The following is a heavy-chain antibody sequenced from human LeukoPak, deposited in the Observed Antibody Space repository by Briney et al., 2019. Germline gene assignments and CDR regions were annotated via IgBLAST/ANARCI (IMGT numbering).Heavy chain of an antibody. CDR1: GGSFSGYY. Sequence: SETLSLTCAVYGGSFSGYYWSWIRQPPGKGLEWIGEINHSGSTNYNPSLKSRATISIDTSKNQFSLKLSSVTAADTAVYYCARNKVMALAHYFDYWGQGTLVTVSS. CDR3: ARNKVMALAHYFDY. V-gene: IGHV4-34*01. J-gene: IGHJ4*02. D-gene: IGHD2-21*01. CDR2: INHSGST.